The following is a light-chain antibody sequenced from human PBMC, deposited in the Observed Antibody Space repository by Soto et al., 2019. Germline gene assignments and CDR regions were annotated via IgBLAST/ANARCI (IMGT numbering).Light chain of an antibody. Sequence: IQLIQSPSSLSASVGDRVTITCRASQDISSFLAWYQQKPGKAPKLLIYAATSLQSGVPSRFSGSGSGTEFTLIISSLQPEDFATYYCQQLALYPSTFGGGTKVE. CDR1: QDISSF. V-gene: IGKV1-9*01. CDR3: QQLALYPST. J-gene: IGKJ4*01. CDR2: AAT.